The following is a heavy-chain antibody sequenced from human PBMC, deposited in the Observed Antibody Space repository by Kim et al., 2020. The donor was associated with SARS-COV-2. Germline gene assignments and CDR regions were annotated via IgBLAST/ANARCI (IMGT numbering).Heavy chain of an antibody. CDR3: ARAVITIFGVVHAFDI. CDR2: IYYSGST. V-gene: IGHV4-59*13. J-gene: IGHJ3*02. CDR1: GGSISSYY. Sequence: SETLSLTCTVSGGSISSYYWSWIRQPPGKGLEWIGYIYYSGSTNYNPSLKSRVTISVDTSKNQFSLKLSSVTAADTAVYYCARAVITIFGVVHAFDIWGQGTMVTVSS. D-gene: IGHD3-3*01.